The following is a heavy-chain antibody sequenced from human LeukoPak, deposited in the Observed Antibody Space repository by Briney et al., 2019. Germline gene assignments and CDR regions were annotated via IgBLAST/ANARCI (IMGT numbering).Heavy chain of an antibody. Sequence: PSQTLSLTCTVSGGSISRGGYYCRWIRQHPGKGLEWIGYIYYSGSTYYNPSLKSRVTISVDTSKNQFSLKLSSVTAADTAVYYCASSPPILTGYSFDYWGQGTLVTVSS. J-gene: IGHJ4*02. CDR1: GGSISRGGYY. V-gene: IGHV4-31*03. CDR3: ASSPPILTGYSFDY. CDR2: IYYSGST. D-gene: IGHD3-9*01.